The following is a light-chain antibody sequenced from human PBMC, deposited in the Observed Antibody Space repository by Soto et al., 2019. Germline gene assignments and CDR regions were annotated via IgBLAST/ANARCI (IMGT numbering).Light chain of an antibody. J-gene: IGKJ4*01. CDR1: HSIIPF. V-gene: IGKV1-39*01. Sequence: DIQMTQSPYSLSASVGDRVTITCRASHSIIPFLICYQQKPGKALKFLIYGASILQIGVPFSFSGSCSGADFTLTISSLQPEDFATYYCQQSYSTLALIFGGGTKVDIK. CDR2: GAS. CDR3: QQSYSTLALI.